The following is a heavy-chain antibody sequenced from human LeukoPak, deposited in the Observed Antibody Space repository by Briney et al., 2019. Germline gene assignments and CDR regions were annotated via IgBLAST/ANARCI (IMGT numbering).Heavy chain of an antibody. V-gene: IGHV4-34*01. Sequence: PSETLSLTCAVYGGSFSGYYWSWIRQPPGKGLEWIEEINHSGSTNYNPSLKSRVTISVDTSKNQFSLKLSSVTAADTAVYYCARGLEQLLNGPSYYMDVWGKGTTVTVSS. CDR3: ARGLEQLLNGPSYYMDV. CDR1: GGSFSGYY. D-gene: IGHD6-6*01. J-gene: IGHJ6*03. CDR2: INHSGST.